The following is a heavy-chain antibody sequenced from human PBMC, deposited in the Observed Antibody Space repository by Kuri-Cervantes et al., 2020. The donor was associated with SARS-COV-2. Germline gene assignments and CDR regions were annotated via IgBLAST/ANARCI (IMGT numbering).Heavy chain of an antibody. J-gene: IGHJ4*02. CDR2: IYYSGST. V-gene: IGHV4-61*01. D-gene: IGHD6-13*01. CDR3: ARSIAAAGPIDY. CDR1: GGSVSSGSYY. Sequence: GSLRLSCTVSGGSVSSGSYYWSWIRQPPGKGLEWIGYIYYSGSTNYNPSLKSRVTISVDTSKNQFSLKLSSVTAADTAVYYCARSIAAAGPIDYWGQGTLVTVSS.